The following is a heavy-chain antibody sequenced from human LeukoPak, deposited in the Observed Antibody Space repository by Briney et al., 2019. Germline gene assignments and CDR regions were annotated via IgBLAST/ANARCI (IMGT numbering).Heavy chain of an antibody. CDR2: INHSGST. V-gene: IGHV4-34*01. CDR1: GGSFSGYY. J-gene: IGHJ5*02. D-gene: IGHD2-15*01. CDR3: ARDGGSGSYHNWFDP. Sequence: SETLSLTCAVYGGSFSGYYWSWIRQPPGKGLEWIGEINHSGSTNYNPSLKSRVTISVDTSKNQFSLKLSSVTAANTAVYYCARDGGSGSYHNWFDPWGQGTLVTVSS.